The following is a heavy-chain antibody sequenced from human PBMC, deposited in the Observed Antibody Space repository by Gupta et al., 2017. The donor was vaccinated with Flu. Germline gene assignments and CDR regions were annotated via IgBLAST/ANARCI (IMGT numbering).Heavy chain of an antibody. CDR3: ARMVGDAAKQVGLDY. J-gene: IGHJ4*02. V-gene: IGHV1-8*01. CDR2: MKPNKDNT. Sequence: QVTVAQASAEGTKPLPPVQCCSQTSGETFRSYDFNWVRQAPGQGLEWMGWMKPNKDNTGYAQEFQCRVTMTRDNSISTFYMELSSLRSEDTAVYYCARMVGDAAKQVGLDYWGQGTLVTVSS. CDR1: GETFRSYD. D-gene: IGHD2-15*01.